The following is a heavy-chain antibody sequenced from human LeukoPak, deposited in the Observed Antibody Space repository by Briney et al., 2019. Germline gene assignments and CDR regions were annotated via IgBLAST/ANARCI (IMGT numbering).Heavy chain of an antibody. J-gene: IGHJ4*02. CDR2: FHDSEST. D-gene: IGHD1-26*01. CDR3: ARGDASGRPGIAFGY. CDR1: GGPISNNY. V-gene: IGHV4-59*01. Sequence: SETLSLTCNVSGGPISNNYWSWIRQPPGKGLEWIGYFHDSESTNYNPSLKSRVSISVDTSKNQVSLKLTSVTAADTAVYHCARGDASGRPGIAFGYWGQGTLVTVSS.